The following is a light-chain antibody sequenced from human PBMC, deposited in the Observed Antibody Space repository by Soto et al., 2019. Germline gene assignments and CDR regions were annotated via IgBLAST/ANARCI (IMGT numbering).Light chain of an antibody. CDR3: QQYNGYSWT. J-gene: IGKJ1*01. V-gene: IGKV1-5*01. CDR2: DAS. Sequence: DIQMTPSPSTLSASVGDRVASTCRASQSISQWVAWYQQKPGRAPELLIYDASKLKSGVPSRFSGSGSGTEFSLTITSLQPDDSAMYYCQQYNGYSWTFGRGTKVDIK. CDR1: QSISQW.